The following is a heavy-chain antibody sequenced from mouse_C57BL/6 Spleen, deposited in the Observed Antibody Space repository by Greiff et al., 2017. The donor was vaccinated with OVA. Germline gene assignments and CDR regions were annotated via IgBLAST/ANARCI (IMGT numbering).Heavy chain of an antibody. CDR1: GFNITDYY. CDR3: AREGGNGSSGAWFAY. V-gene: IGHV14-2*01. J-gene: IGHJ3*01. D-gene: IGHD1-1*01. Sequence: VQLQQSGAELVKPGASVKLSCTASGFNITDYYMHWVKQRTEQGLEWIGRIDPEDGETKYAPKFQGKATITADTSSNTADRQLSSLTSEDTAVYYCAREGGNGSSGAWFAYWGQGTLVTVSA. CDR2: IDPEDGET.